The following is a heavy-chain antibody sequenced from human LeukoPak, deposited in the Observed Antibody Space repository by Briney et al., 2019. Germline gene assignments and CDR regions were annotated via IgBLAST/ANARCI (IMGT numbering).Heavy chain of an antibody. J-gene: IGHJ4*02. CDR1: GGTFRSYG. Sequence: SVKVSCKASGGTFRSYGISWVRQAPGQGLEWMGGIIPIFGTASYPQKFQGRLSITTDESTTIAYMDLTSLTSEDTAVYYCARDQSIAARQYYFDSWGQGTLVTVSS. CDR3: ARDQSIAARQYYFDS. CDR2: IIPIFGTA. V-gene: IGHV1-69*05. D-gene: IGHD6-6*01.